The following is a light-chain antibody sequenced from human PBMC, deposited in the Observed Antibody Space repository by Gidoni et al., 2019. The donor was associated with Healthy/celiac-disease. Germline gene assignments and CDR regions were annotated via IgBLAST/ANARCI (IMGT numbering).Light chain of an antibody. CDR1: QSISSW. CDR3: QQYNSYSGT. CDR2: KAS. Sequence: DIQMTQSPSTLSASVGDRVTITCRASQSISSWLAWYQQKPGKAPKLLIYKASSLESGVPSRFSGSGSGTGFTLTISSLQPDDFATYYCQQYNSYSGTFXXXTKLEIK. J-gene: IGKJ2*01. V-gene: IGKV1-5*03.